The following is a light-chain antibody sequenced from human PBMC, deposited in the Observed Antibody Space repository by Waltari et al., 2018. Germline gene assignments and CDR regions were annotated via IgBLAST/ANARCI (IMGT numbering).Light chain of an antibody. V-gene: IGLV1-40*01. CDR1: KSNIGPGYA. CDR3: QSYDNGLNGPYV. Sequence: QSVLTQPPSVSGAPGQRVTISCTGSKSNIGPGYAVDWYQQLPGPAPKSLIYAKNNRPSGVPDRFSGSKSGTSASLAITGLQAEDEADYYCQSYDNGLNGPYVFGTGTRVTVL. CDR2: AKN. J-gene: IGLJ1*01.